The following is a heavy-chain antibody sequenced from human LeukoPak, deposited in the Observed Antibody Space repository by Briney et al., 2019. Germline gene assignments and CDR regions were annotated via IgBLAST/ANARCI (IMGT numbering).Heavy chain of an antibody. D-gene: IGHD1-26*01. CDR3: ARASAYGVGASLDD. Sequence: PSETLSLTCTVSGGSISSYYWSWIRQPPGKGLEWIGYIYYSGSTNYNPSLKSRLTISVDTSKNQFSLKLSSVTAADTAVYYCARASAYGVGASLDDWGQGTLVTVSS. CDR1: GGSISSYY. CDR2: IYYSGST. V-gene: IGHV4-59*08. J-gene: IGHJ4*02.